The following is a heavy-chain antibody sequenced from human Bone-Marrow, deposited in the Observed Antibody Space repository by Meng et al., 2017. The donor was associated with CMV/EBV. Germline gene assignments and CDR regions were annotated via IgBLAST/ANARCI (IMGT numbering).Heavy chain of an antibody. Sequence: GWAHALVKPSEPLPLNCHCSGGPISNSSYYWGLIRQPPGKGLEWIGSFYYSGSTYYNPSLKSRVTISVDTSKNQFSLKLSSVTAADTAVYYCARGPRYYDILTGYSNWFDPWGQGTLVTVSS. J-gene: IGHJ5*02. D-gene: IGHD3-9*01. CDR2: FYYSGST. CDR3: ARGPRYYDILTGYSNWFDP. V-gene: IGHV4-39*07. CDR1: GGPISNSSYY.